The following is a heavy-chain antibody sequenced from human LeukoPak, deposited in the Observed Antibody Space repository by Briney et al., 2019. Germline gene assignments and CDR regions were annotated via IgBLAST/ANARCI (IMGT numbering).Heavy chain of an antibody. CDR3: ASLVVPAVRGRWFDP. D-gene: IGHD2-2*01. V-gene: IGHV3-53*01. CDR2: IYSGGST. CDR1: GFTVSSNY. Sequence: PGGSLRLSCAASGFTVSSNYMSWVRQAPGKGLEWVSVIYSGGSTYYADSVKGRFTISRDNSKNTLYLQMNSLRAEDTAVYYCASLVVPAVRGRWFDPWGQGTLVTVSS. J-gene: IGHJ5*02.